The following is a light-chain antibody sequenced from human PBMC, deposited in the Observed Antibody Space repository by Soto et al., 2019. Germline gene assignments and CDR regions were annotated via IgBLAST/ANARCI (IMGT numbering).Light chain of an antibody. CDR1: QSVSSY. V-gene: IGKV3-11*01. J-gene: IGKJ3*01. CDR2: DAS. Sequence: EIVLTQSPATLSLSPGERATLSCRASQSVSSYLAWYQQKPGQAPRLLIYDASNRATGIPARFSGSGSGTDFTLNISSLEPEDCAFYYCQKRSNFTGGPGTKVDIK. CDR3: QKRSNFT.